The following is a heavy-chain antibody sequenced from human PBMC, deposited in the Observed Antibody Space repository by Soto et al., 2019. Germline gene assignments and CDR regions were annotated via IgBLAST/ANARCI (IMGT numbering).Heavy chain of an antibody. CDR1: GFTFSGYG. CDR2: IDGGGRTT. Sequence: GGSLRLSCAASGFTFSGYGMTWVRQVAGRGLEWVSAIDGGGRTTYYADSVRGRFTISRDKSTNTLYLQMGSLRDEDTAVYYCARAPGWPFYFDYWGQGTLVTVSS. CDR3: ARAPGWPFYFDY. J-gene: IGHJ4*02. V-gene: IGHV3-23*01.